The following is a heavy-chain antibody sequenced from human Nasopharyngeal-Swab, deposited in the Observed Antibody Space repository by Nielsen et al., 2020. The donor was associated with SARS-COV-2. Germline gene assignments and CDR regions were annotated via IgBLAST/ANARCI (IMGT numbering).Heavy chain of an antibody. D-gene: IGHD1-26*01. Sequence: SETLSLTCTVSGGSISSGGYYWSWIRQHPGKGLAWIGYTYYSGSTYYNPSLKSRVTISVDTSKNQFSLKLSSVTAADTAVYYCARSREWELLPAFAFDIWGQGTMVTVSS. J-gene: IGHJ3*02. CDR1: GGSISSGGYY. CDR3: ARSREWELLPAFAFDI. V-gene: IGHV4-31*03. CDR2: TYYSGST.